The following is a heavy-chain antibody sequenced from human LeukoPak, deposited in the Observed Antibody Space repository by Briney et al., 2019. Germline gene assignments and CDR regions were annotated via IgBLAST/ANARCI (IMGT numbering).Heavy chain of an antibody. CDR1: GYTFISYD. D-gene: IGHD3-22*01. CDR2: MNPNSGNT. V-gene: IGHV1-8*01. J-gene: IGHJ3*02. Sequence: ASVKVSCKASGYTFISYDVNWVRQATGQGLEWMGWMNPNSGNTGYAQKFQGRVTMTRNTSISTAYMELSSLRSEDTAVYYCARDISPDSNGRSDDAFDIWGQGTMVTVSS. CDR3: ARDISPDSNGRSDDAFDI.